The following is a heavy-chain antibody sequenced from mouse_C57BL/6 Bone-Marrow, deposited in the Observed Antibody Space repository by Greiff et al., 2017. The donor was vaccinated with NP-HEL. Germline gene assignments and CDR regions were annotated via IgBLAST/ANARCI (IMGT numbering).Heavy chain of an antibody. CDR2: IDPENGDT. V-gene: IGHV14-4*01. D-gene: IGHD1-1*01. CDR1: GFNIKDHY. CDR3: AFYYYGRDY. J-gene: IGHJ2*01. Sequence: EVQLQQSGAELVRPGASVKLSCTASGFNIKDHYMHWVKQRPEQGLEWIGWIDPENGDTEYASKFQGKATITADTSSNTAYLQLSSLTSEDTAVYYCAFYYYGRDYWGQGTTLTVSS.